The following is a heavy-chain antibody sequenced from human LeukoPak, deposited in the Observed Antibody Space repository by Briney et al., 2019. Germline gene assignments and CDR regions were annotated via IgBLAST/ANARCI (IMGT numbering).Heavy chain of an antibody. Sequence: GESLKISCKGSGYSFTSYWIGWVRQMPGKGLEWIGIIYPDDSDTRYSPSFQGQVTISADKSISTAYLQWSSLKASDTAMYYCARQSLVPFAIDWGQGTHVTVSS. D-gene: IGHD2-21*01. J-gene: IGHJ4*02. V-gene: IGHV5-51*01. CDR3: ARQSLVPFAID. CDR1: GYSFTSYW. CDR2: IYPDDSDT.